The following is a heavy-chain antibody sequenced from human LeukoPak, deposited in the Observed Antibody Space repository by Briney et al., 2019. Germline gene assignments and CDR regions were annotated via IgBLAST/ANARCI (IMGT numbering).Heavy chain of an antibody. CDR1: GYTFTSYG. CDR3: ARGDTMIVEEYFQH. V-gene: IGHV1-18*01. J-gene: IGHJ1*01. D-gene: IGHD3-22*01. CDR2: ISAYNGNT. Sequence: ASVKVSCKASGYTFTSYGISWVRQAPGQGLEWMGWISAYNGNTNYAQKLQGGVTMTTDTSTSTAYMELRSLRSDDTAVYYCARGDTMIVEEYFQHWGQGTLVTVSS.